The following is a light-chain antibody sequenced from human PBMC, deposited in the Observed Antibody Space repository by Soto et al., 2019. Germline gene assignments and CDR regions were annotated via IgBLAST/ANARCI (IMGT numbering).Light chain of an antibody. V-gene: IGKV1-33*01. CDR3: QQYYDLPIT. CDR1: QDIDKY. CDR2: DVT. J-gene: IGKJ5*01. Sequence: DIQMTQSPSSLSVSVGDRVTITCQASQDIDKYLNWYQQKPGKAPKLLIDDVTNLETGVPSRFSGSGSGTHFTFTIGSLQPEDIATYYCQQYYDLPITFGQGTRLEIK.